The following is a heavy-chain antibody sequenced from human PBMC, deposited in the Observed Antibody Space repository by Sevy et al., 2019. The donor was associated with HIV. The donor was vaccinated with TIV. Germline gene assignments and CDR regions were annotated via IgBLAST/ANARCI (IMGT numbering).Heavy chain of an antibody. Sequence: GGSLRLSCAASGFTFSNYWMSWVRQAPGKGLEWVASIKQDGSEKYYVDSVKGRFTISRDNPKNSLYLQMNSLRAEDTAVYYCARDPTYFDFWSGYYTGWFDPWGQGTLVTVSS. D-gene: IGHD3-3*01. CDR3: ARDPTYFDFWSGYYTGWFDP. J-gene: IGHJ5*02. V-gene: IGHV3-7*03. CDR2: IKQDGSEK. CDR1: GFTFSNYW.